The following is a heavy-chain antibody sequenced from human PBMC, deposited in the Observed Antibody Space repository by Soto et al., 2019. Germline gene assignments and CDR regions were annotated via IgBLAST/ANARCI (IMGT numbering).Heavy chain of an antibody. CDR2: INSNGGST. J-gene: IGHJ4*02. CDR1: GFTFSRYI. D-gene: IGHD2-2*01. Sequence: EVQLLESGGGLVQPGGSLRLSCVASGFTFSRYIMSWVRQAPGKGLEWVSTINSNGGSTYYADSVKGRFTVSRDNSRNLLYLQMNSLRAEDTVAYYCARVTYLKYCSRTSCLYYFDFWGQGGLVTVSS. CDR3: ARVTYLKYCSRTSCLYYFDF. V-gene: IGHV3-23*01.